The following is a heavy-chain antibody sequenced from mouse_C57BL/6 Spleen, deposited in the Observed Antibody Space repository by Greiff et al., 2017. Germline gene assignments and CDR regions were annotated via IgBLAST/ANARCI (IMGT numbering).Heavy chain of an antibody. Sequence: EVKVEESGGGLVKPGGSLKLSCAASGFTFSSYTMSWVRQTPEKRLEWVATISGGGGNTYYPDSVKGRFTISRDNAKNTLYLQMSSLRSEDTALYYCARPRWDGGGYFDVWGTGTTVTVSS. V-gene: IGHV5-9*01. CDR1: GFTFSSYT. J-gene: IGHJ1*03. D-gene: IGHD4-1*01. CDR2: ISGGGGNT. CDR3: ARPRWDGGGYFDV.